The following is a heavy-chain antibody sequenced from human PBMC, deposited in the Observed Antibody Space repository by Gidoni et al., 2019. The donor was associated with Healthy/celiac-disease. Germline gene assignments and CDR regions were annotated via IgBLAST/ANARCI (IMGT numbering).Heavy chain of an antibody. D-gene: IGHD3-16*02. CDR1: GGSFSGYY. CDR3: ARHVTNYDYVWGSYRPHGAFDI. Sequence: QVQLQQWGAGLLKPSETLSLTCAVYGGSFSGYYWSWIRQPPGKGLEWIGESKHSGSTNYNPSPKSRVTISVDTSKNQFSLKLSSVTAADTAVYYCARHVTNYDYVWGSYRPHGAFDIWGQGTMVTVSS. CDR2: SKHSGST. V-gene: IGHV4-34*01. J-gene: IGHJ3*02.